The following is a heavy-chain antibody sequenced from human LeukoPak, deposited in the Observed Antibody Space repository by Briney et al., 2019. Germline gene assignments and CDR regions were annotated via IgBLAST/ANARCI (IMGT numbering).Heavy chain of an antibody. CDR3: AKDGSGIAYDEIGYFDS. D-gene: IGHD1-1*01. V-gene: IGHV3-30*02. Sequence: PGGSLRLSCAASGFSFSDYGMHWVRQAPGKGLEWLSFIRYDGSQEFYAESAKGRATISRDNSLNTLSLQMNSLREEDTAVYYCAKDGSGIAYDEIGYFDSWGQGILVTVSS. CDR2: IRYDGSQE. CDR1: GFSFSDYG. J-gene: IGHJ4*02.